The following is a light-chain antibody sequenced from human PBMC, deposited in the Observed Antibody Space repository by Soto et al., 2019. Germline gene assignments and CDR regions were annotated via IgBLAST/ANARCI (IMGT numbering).Light chain of an antibody. CDR3: AAWDDSLSGRVV. CDR2: RNN. J-gene: IGLJ2*01. Sequence: QSVLTQPPSASGTPGQRVTISCSGSSSNIGSNYVYWYQQLPGTAPKLLIYRNNQRPSGVPDRFSGSESGTSASLAISGLRSEDEDDYYCAAWDDSLSGRVVFGGGTQLAVL. V-gene: IGLV1-47*01. CDR1: SSNIGSNY.